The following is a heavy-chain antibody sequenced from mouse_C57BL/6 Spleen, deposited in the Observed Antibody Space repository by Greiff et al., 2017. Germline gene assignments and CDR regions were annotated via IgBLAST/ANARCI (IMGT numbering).Heavy chain of an antibody. J-gene: IGHJ3*01. D-gene: IGHD3-2*02. CDR1: GYAFSSSW. Sequence: QVQLQQSGPELVKPGASVKISCKASGYAFSSSWMNWVKQRPGKGLEWIGRIYPGDGDTNYNGKFKGKATLTADKSSSTAYMQLSSLTSEDSAVYFCARSPKTAQATPWFAYWGQGTLVTVSA. CDR3: ARSPKTAQATPWFAY. CDR2: IYPGDGDT. V-gene: IGHV1-82*01.